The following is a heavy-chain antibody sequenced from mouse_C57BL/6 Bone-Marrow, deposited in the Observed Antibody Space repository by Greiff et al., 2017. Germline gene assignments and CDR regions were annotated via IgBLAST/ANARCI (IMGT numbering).Heavy chain of an antibody. Sequence: VKVVESGPELVKPGASVKLSCKASGYTFTSYDINWVKQRPGQGLEWIGWIYPRDGSTKYNEKFKGKATLTVDTSSSTAYMELHSLTSEDSAVYFCARRGYYGSSPWFAYWGQGTLVTVSA. CDR2: IYPRDGST. CDR3: ARRGYYGSSPWFAY. D-gene: IGHD1-1*01. V-gene: IGHV1-85*01. CDR1: GYTFTSYD. J-gene: IGHJ3*01.